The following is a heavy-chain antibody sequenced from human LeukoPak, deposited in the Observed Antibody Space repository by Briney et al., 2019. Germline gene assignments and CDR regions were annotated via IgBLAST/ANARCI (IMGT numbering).Heavy chain of an antibody. V-gene: IGHV3-33*01. Sequence: GGSLRLSCAASGFTFSSYGMHWVRQAPGKGLEWVAVIWYDGSNKYYADSVKGRFTISRDNSKNTLYLQMNSLRAEDTAVYYCARENCYDSSGYYTGLDYWGQGTLVTVSS. CDR2: IWYDGSNK. CDR3: ARENCYDSSGYYTGLDY. CDR1: GFTFSSYG. D-gene: IGHD3-22*01. J-gene: IGHJ4*02.